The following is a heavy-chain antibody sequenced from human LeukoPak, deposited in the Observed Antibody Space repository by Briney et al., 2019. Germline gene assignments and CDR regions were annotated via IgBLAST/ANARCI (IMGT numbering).Heavy chain of an antibody. Sequence: AGESLKISCKGSGYSFTTYWISWVRQMPGKGLEWMGRIDPSDSYTNYSPSFQGHVTISADKSISTAYLQWSSLKASDTAMYYCARHASSSSWFDPWGQGTLVTVTS. D-gene: IGHD6-6*01. V-gene: IGHV5-10-1*01. J-gene: IGHJ5*02. CDR3: ARHASSSSWFDP. CDR2: IDPSDSYT. CDR1: GYSFTTYW.